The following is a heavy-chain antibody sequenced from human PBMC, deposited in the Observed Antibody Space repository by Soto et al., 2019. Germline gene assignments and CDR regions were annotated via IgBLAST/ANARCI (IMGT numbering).Heavy chain of an antibody. V-gene: IGHV3-33*01. D-gene: IGHD5-18*01. CDR2: IWYDGSNK. Sequence: QVQLVESGGGVVQPGRSLRLSCAASGFSFSSYGMHWVRQAPGKGLEWVAVIWYDGSNKYYADSVKGRFTISRDNSKNTLYLQMNSLRAEHTAVYYCARDGVRGYSYGYFCDYWGQGTLVTVSS. J-gene: IGHJ4*02. CDR1: GFSFSSYG. CDR3: ARDGVRGYSYGYFCDY.